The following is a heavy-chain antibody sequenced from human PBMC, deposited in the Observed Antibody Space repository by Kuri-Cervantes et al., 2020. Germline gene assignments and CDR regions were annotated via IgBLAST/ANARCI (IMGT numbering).Heavy chain of an antibody. J-gene: IGHJ2*01. Sequence: GGSLRLSCAASGFTVSSNYMSWVRQAPGKGLVWVSRINSDGSSTSYADSVKGRFTISRDNAKNTLYLQMNSLRAEDTAVYYCARVGLKQQLHYWYLDLWGRGTLVTVSS. V-gene: IGHV3-74*01. CDR3: ARVGLKQQLHYWYLDL. D-gene: IGHD6-13*01. CDR2: INSDGSST. CDR1: GFTVSSNY.